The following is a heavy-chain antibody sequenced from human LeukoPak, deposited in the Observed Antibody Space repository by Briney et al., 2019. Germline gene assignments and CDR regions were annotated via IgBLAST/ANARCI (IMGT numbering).Heavy chain of an antibody. D-gene: IGHD7-27*01. J-gene: IGHJ4*02. CDR1: GFTFSSYS. CDR2: ISSSSSYI. Sequence: GGSLRLSCAASGFTFSSYSMNWVRQAPGKGLEWVSSISSSSSYIYYADSVKGRFTISRDNAKNSLYLQMNSLRAEDTAVYYCARDLXPELGSIDYWGQGTLVTVSS. V-gene: IGHV3-21*01. CDR3: ARDLXPELGSIDY.